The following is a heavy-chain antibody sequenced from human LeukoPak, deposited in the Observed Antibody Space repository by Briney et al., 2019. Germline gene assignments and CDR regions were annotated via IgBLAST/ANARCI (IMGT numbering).Heavy chain of an antibody. CDR1: GGSISCGGYS. CDR3: ARPEILEVGDSSGYYYGGFDP. J-gene: IGHJ5*02. CDR2: IYHSGST. V-gene: IGHV4-30-2*03. D-gene: IGHD3-22*01. Sequence: PSETLSLTCAVSGGSISCGGYSWSWIRQPPGKGLEWIGYIYHSGSTYYNPSLKSRVTISVDTSKNQFSLKLSSVTAADTAVYYCARPEILEVGDSSGYYYGGFDPWGQGTLVTVSS.